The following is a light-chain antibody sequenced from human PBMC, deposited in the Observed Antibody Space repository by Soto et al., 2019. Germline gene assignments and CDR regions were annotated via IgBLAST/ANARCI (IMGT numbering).Light chain of an antibody. Sequence: QSAPTQPAAVSGSLGQSITISCSGSGSDIGNYNLVSWYQQQPGKVPRLIIYEVNKGPSGVSNRFSGSKSGNTASLTISDLQPDDECLYYCCSYAGSSLWMFGGGTKLTVL. CDR2: EVN. J-gene: IGLJ3*02. CDR3: CSYAGSSLWM. V-gene: IGLV2-23*02. CDR1: GSDIGNYNL.